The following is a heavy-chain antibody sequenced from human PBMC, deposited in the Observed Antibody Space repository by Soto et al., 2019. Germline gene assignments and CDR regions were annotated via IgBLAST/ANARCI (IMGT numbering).Heavy chain of an antibody. CDR3: ASLFHGPRYFDY. CDR2: IDPSDSYT. J-gene: IGHJ4*02. Sequence: GESLKISCKGSGYSFTSYWISWVRQMPGKGLEWMGRIDPSDSYTNYSPSFQGHVTISADKSISTAYLQWSSLKASDTAMYYCASLFHGPRYFDYWGQGTLVTVSS. CDR1: GYSFTSYW. V-gene: IGHV5-10-1*01.